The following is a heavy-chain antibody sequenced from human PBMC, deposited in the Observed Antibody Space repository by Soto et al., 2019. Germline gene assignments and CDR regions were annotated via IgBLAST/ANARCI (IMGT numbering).Heavy chain of an antibody. CDR1: SGSINSTW. CDR3: SRQTYRCDWHH. Sequence: SETLSLTCAVSSGSINSTWWSWVRQPPGKGLEWIGEIYHSGDTYYNPSLQSRVTISVDKSKNQFSLELSSVTASDTADYNYSRQTYRCDWHHWSQGTLVTVS. D-gene: IGHD3-9*01. CDR2: IYHSGDT. V-gene: IGHV4-4*02. J-gene: IGHJ5*02.